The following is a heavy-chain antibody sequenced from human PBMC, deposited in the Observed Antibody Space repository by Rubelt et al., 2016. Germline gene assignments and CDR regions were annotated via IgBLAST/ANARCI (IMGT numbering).Heavy chain of an antibody. D-gene: IGHD3-22*01. CDR3: ASAHRYYYDSSGYYCDYFDY. CDR1: GFTFSSYS. J-gene: IGHJ4*02. CDR2: ISGSSTTM. V-gene: IGHV3-48*02. Sequence: GGGLVQPGGSLRLSCAASGFTFSSYSMNWVRQAPGRGLEWVSYISGSSTTMYYADSVKGRFTISRDNAKDSLYLQMNSLRDEDTDVAYCASAHRYYYDSSGYYCDYFDYWGQGTLVTVSS.